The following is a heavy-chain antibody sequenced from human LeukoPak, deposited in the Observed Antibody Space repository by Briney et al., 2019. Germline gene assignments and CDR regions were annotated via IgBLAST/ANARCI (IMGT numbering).Heavy chain of an antibody. CDR3: AREKYSSGWYDY. CDR1: GFTFSSYA. D-gene: IGHD6-19*01. J-gene: IGHJ4*02. V-gene: IGHV3-30-3*01. Sequence: PGRSLRLSCAASGFTFSSYAMHWVRQAPGKGLEWVAVISYDGSNKYYADSVKGRFTISRDNSKNTLYLQMNSLRAEDTAVYYCAREKYSSGWYDYWGQGTLVTVSS. CDR2: ISYDGSNK.